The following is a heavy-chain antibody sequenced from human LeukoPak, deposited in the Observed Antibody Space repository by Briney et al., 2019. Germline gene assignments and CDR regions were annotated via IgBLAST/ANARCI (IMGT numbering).Heavy chain of an antibody. Sequence: GGSLRLSCAASGFTFSSYWMSWVRQAPGRGLEWVDNINEDGSQKYYVDSVKGRFTISRDNAKSSLYLQMNSLRAEDTAVYYCARRYFDLWGRGTLVTVSS. CDR1: GFTFSSYW. CDR2: INEDGSQK. CDR3: ARRYFDL. J-gene: IGHJ2*01. V-gene: IGHV3-7*03.